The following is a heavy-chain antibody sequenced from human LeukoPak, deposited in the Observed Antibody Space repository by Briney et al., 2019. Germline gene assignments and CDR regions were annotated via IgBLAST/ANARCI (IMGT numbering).Heavy chain of an antibody. D-gene: IGHD6-19*01. V-gene: IGHV1-46*01. Sequence: ASVPVSCTASGYTFTTYYIHWVRQAPGQGLEWMGIINPSGGSTSYAQKFQGRVTMTRDTSTSTVYMELSSLRSEDTAIYYCARSQWLHYWGQGTLVTVSS. CDR3: ARSQWLHY. CDR2: INPSGGST. CDR1: GYTFTTYY. J-gene: IGHJ4*02.